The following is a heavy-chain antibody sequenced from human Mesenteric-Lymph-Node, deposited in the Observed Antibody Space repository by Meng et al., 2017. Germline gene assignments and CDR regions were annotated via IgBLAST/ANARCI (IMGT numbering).Heavy chain of an antibody. D-gene: IGHD1-14*01. Sequence: QLQLQEPGPGLVKPSGTLSLTCTVSGGSISSSSYYWAWIRQPPGEGLEWIGSVVYSGTTYYTSSLKSRVSISVDTSKNQFSLKLSSVTAADTAVYYCARHHHSPTFDYWGQGTLVTVSS. CDR2: VVYSGTT. J-gene: IGHJ4*02. CDR1: GGSISSSSYY. CDR3: ARHHHSPTFDY. V-gene: IGHV4-39*01.